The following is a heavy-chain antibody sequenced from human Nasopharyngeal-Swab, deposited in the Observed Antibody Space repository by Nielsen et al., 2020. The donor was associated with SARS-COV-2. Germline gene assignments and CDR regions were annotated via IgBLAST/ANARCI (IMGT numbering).Heavy chain of an antibody. V-gene: IGHV3-21*01. Sequence: ESLKISLAGPGFILSSYNMNWVREAPGRGLEWVSSCSSTGRSIYYADSVKGRFTISRDNAKNSLYLQMTSLRAEDTAVYYCARGRFSSACADYWGQGTLVIVSS. CDR1: GFILSSYN. J-gene: IGHJ4*02. CDR3: ARGRFSSACADY. CDR2: CSSTGRSI. D-gene: IGHD6-19*01.